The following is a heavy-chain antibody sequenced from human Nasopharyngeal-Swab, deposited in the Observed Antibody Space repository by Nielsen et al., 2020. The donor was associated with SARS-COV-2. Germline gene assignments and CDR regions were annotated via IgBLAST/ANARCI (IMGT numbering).Heavy chain of an antibody. CDR3: AKWGRNHHESSGYVY. J-gene: IGHJ4*02. D-gene: IGHD6-19*01. CDR2: ISGTGTET. Sequence: GESLKLPCGALGFPFNHFPMNWVRQAPGTGLEWVSVISGTGTETYSADSVKGRFTIYRVNPQNMVYLPMDSLRVEDTAVYYCAKWGRNHHESSGYVYWGKGILVTVSS. V-gene: IGHV3-23*01. CDR1: GFPFNHFP.